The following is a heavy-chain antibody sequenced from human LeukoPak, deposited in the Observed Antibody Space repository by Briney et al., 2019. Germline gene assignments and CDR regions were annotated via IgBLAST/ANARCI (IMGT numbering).Heavy chain of an antibody. D-gene: IGHD2-15*01. CDR1: GFTFSSYG. Sequence: GRSLRLSCAASGFTFSSYGMHWVRQAPGKGLEWVSSISSSSSYIYYADSVKGRFTISRDNAKNSLYLQMNSLRAEDTAVYYCARVRGSSFDYWGQGTLVTVSS. J-gene: IGHJ4*02. CDR3: ARVRGSSFDY. V-gene: IGHV3-21*01. CDR2: ISSSSSYI.